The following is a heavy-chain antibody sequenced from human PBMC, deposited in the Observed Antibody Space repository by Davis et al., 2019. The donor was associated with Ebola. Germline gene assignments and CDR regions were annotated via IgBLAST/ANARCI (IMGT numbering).Heavy chain of an antibody. J-gene: IGHJ4*02. CDR3: ARGDDSSGYYYDYYFDY. D-gene: IGHD3-22*01. CDR2: IIPIFGTA. Sequence: SVKVSCKASGGTFSSYAISWVRQAPGQGLEWMGGIIPIFGTANYAQKFQGRVTITSDKSTSTAYMELSSLRSEDTAVYYCARGDDSSGYYYDYYFDYWGQGTLVTVSS. CDR1: GGTFSSYA. V-gene: IGHV1-69*06.